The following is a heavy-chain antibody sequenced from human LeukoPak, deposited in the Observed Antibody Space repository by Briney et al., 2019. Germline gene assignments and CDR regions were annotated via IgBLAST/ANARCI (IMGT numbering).Heavy chain of an antibody. D-gene: IGHD3-22*01. J-gene: IGHJ3*02. Sequence: GGSLRLSCAASGFTLSSYAMSWVRQAPGKGLEWVSAISGSGGSTYYADSVKGRFTISRDNSKNTLYLQMNSLRAEDTAVYYCAKDLGMIVVAGGAFDIWGQGTMVTVSS. V-gene: IGHV3-23*01. CDR1: GFTLSSYA. CDR3: AKDLGMIVVAGGAFDI. CDR2: ISGSGGST.